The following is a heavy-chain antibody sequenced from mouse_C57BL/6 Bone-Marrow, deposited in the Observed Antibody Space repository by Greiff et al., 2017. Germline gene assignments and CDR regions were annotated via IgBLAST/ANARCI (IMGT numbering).Heavy chain of an antibody. CDR1: GYSITSGYY. CDR3: ARRGLLRPYFDY. Sequence: EVQLVESGPGLVKPSQSLSLTCSVTGYSITSGYYWNWIRQFPGNKLEWMGYISYAGSNNYNPSLKNRISITRDTSKNQFFLKLNSVTTEDTATYYCARRGLLRPYFDYWGQGTTLTVSS. J-gene: IGHJ2*01. V-gene: IGHV3-6*01. CDR2: ISYAGSN. D-gene: IGHD1-2*01.